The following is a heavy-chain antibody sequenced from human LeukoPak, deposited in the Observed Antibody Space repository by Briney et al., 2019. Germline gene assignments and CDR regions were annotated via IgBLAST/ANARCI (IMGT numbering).Heavy chain of an antibody. CDR1: GFTVSNAL. V-gene: IGHV3-15*01. CDR3: TTDLITTTVTRDY. CDR2: IKSETDDGTT. Sequence: KTGGSLRLSCAASGFTVSNALMNWVRQTPRKGLEWVGRIKSETDDGTTDYAAPVKGRFSISRDDSKNTLYLQMNSLKTEDTGVYYCTTDLITTTVTRDYWGQGTLVTVSS. J-gene: IGHJ4*02. D-gene: IGHD4-17*01.